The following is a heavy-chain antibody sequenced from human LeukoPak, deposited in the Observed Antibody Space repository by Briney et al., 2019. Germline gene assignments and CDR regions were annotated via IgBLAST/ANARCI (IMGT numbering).Heavy chain of an antibody. CDR2: ISGSGGST. Sequence: GGSLRLSCAASGFTFSSDAMSWVRQAPGKGLEWVSAISGSGGSTYYADSVKGRFTISRDNSKNTLYLQMNSLRAEDTAVYYCAKSPGSGSYSYYFDYWGQGTLVTVSS. D-gene: IGHD3-10*01. CDR3: AKSPGSGSYSYYFDY. V-gene: IGHV3-23*01. J-gene: IGHJ4*02. CDR1: GFTFSSDA.